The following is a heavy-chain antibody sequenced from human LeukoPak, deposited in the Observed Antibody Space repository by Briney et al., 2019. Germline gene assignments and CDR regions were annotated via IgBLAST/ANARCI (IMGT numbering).Heavy chain of an antibody. V-gene: IGHV4-30-4*01. D-gene: IGHD6-6*01. J-gene: IGHJ4*02. CDR2: IYYSGST. CDR1: GVSISSGDYY. CDR3: ARSIAARPKEYYFDY. Sequence: YPSQTLSLTCTVSGVSISSGDYYWSWIRQPPGKGLEWIGYIYYSGSTYYNPSLKSRVTISVDTSKNQFSLKLSCVTAADTAVYYCARSIAARPKEYYFDYWGQGTLVTVSS.